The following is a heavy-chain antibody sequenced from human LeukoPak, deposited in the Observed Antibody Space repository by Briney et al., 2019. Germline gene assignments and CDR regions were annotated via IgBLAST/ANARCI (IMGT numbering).Heavy chain of an antibody. V-gene: IGHV1-24*01. CDR1: GCTLTELS. D-gene: IGHD6-19*01. CDR2: FDPEDGET. Sequence: ASVKVSCKVSGCTLTELSMHWVRQAPGKGLEWMGGFDPEDGETIYAQKFQGRVTMTEDTSTDTAYMELSSLRSGDTAVYYCATDMGSGWGIDYWGQGTLVTVSS. J-gene: IGHJ4*02. CDR3: ATDMGSGWGIDY.